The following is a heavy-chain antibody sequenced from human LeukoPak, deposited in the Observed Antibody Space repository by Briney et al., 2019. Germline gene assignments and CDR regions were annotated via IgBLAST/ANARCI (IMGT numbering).Heavy chain of an antibody. CDR1: GGSFSGYY. CDR3: ARGRRLFGAGSYRWFDY. V-gene: IGHV4-34*01. D-gene: IGHD3-10*01. CDR2: INHSGST. Sequence: PSETLSLTCAVYGGSFSGYYWSWIRQPPGKGLEWLREINHSGSTKYNPSLKRRVTHSVDTSKNQFSLKMSSVTAPDTAVDYCARGRRLFGAGSYRWFDYWGQGTLVTVSS. J-gene: IGHJ4*02.